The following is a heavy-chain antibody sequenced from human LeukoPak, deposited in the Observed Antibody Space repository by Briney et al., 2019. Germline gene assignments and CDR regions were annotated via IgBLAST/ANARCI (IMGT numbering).Heavy chain of an antibody. J-gene: IGHJ6*02. CDR3: ARNELISSNYYYYGMDV. CDR1: GGSISSGGNY. Sequence: SQTLSLTCTVSGGSISSGGNYWTWIRQNPGKGLEWIGYINYSGNAYYNPSLKSRITISVDTSKNQFSLKLSSVTAADTAMYYCARNELISSNYYYYGMDVWGQGTTVTVSS. V-gene: IGHV4-31*03. CDR2: INYSGNA.